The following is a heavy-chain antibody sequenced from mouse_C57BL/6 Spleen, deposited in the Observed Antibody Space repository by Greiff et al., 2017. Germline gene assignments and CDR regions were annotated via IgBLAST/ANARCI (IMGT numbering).Heavy chain of an antibody. CDR3: ARRYRDDFDY. Sequence: QVQLKESGPELVKPGASVKLSCKASGYAFSSSWLNWVKQWPGKGLEWIGGIYPRDGDTNYNGKFKGKATLTADKSSSTACMQLSSLTSEDAAVYFCARRYRDDFDYWGQGTTLTVSS. V-gene: IGHV1-82*01. CDR2: IYPRDGDT. J-gene: IGHJ2*01. D-gene: IGHD2-12*01. CDR1: GYAFSSSW.